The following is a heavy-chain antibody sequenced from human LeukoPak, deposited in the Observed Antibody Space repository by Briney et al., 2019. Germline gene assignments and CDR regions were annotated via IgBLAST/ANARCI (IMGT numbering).Heavy chain of an antibody. J-gene: IGHJ4*02. CDR1: GYTFTSYD. V-gene: IGHV1-8*01. Sequence: GASVKVSCKASGYTFTSYDTNWVRQATGQGLEWMGWMNPNSGNTGYAQKFQGRVTMTRNTSISTAYMELSSLRSEDTAVYYCARWIQLRQGFDYWGQGTLVTVSS. CDR2: MNPNSGNT. CDR3: ARWIQLRQGFDY. D-gene: IGHD5-18*01.